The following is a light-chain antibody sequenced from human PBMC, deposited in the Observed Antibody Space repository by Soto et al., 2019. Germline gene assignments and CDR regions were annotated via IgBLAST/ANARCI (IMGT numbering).Light chain of an antibody. CDR2: EVN. CDR3: TSYTSDSTYV. CDR1: SSDVGNYNY. V-gene: IGLV2-14*01. J-gene: IGLJ1*01. Sequence: QSALTQPASVSGSPGQSITISCTGTSSDVGNYNYVSWYQQHPGKAPKLMIYEVNNRPSGVSYRFSGSKSGNTASLTISGLQAEDEADYYCTSYTSDSTYVFGPGTKVTVL.